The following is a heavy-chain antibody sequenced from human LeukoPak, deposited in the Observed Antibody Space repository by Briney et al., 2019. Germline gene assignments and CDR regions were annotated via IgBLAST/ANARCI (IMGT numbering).Heavy chain of an antibody. CDR3: VRGRGGLGIYQFEF. V-gene: IGHV4-38-2*02. CDR2: IFRSWTT. CDR1: GYSISSGYY. J-gene: IGHJ4*02. Sequence: TSETLSLTCTVSGYSISSGYYWGWVRQPPGKGLQWIWSIFRSWTTYYSPTLRRRLSMSLDTSKNQFSLKLTSVTATDTAVYYCVRGRGGLGIYQFEFWGQGALVIVPS. D-gene: IGHD3/OR15-3a*01.